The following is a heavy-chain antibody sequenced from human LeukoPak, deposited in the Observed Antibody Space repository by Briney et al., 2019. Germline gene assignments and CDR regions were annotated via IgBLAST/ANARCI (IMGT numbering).Heavy chain of an antibody. CDR3: ARSIYTTSSHPYFFDY. CDR1: GGSISSYY. D-gene: IGHD6-6*01. CDR2: IYYSGST. Sequence: PSETLSLTCTVSGGSISSYYWSWIRQPPGKGLEWIGYIYYSGSTNYNPSLKSRVTISVDTSKNQFSLKLTSVTAADTAVYYCARSIYTTSSHPYFFDYWGQGTLVTVSS. J-gene: IGHJ4*02. V-gene: IGHV4-59*01.